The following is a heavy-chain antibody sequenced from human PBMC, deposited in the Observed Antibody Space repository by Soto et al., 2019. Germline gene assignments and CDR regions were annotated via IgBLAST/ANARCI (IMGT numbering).Heavy chain of an antibody. CDR1: GFSFRTYS. CDR3: AKWTYLDF. Sequence: GGSLRLACADSGFSFRTYSVSWVRQAPGRGLEWVSSISGTDGNTYYADSVKGRFSISRDTSTNTLYLQMNSLRAEDKAVYYCAKWTYLDFWGQGTRVTVSS. D-gene: IGHD5-12*01. CDR2: ISGTDGNT. V-gene: IGHV3-23*01. J-gene: IGHJ4*02.